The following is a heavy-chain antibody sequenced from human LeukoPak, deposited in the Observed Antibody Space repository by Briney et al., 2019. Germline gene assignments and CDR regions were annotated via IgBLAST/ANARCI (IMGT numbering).Heavy chain of an antibody. CDR3: ATQSCSSTSCYPADAFDI. CDR2: IIPIFGTA. Sequence: ASVKVSCKASGGTFSSYAISWVRQAPGQGLEWMGGIIPIFGTANYAQKLQGRVTMTTDTSTSTAYMELRSLRSDDTAVYYCATQSCSSTSCYPADAFDIWGQGTMVTVSS. J-gene: IGHJ3*02. V-gene: IGHV1-69*05. D-gene: IGHD2-2*01. CDR1: GGTFSSYA.